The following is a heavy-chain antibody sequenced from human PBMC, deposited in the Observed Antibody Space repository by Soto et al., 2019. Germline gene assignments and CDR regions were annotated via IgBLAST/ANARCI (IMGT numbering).Heavy chain of an antibody. CDR2: ISWNGAAT. Sequence: VQLVESGGGLVQPGGSLRLSCAASGFTFDDYAIHWVQQAPGKGLEWVLGISWNGAATGYMNSVKGRFSISRDNTKNTLYLQMNSLRSEDTAVYYCANLPLYGSGFDCWGQGTLVTVSS. J-gene: IGHJ4*02. D-gene: IGHD3-10*01. CDR3: ANLPLYGSGFDC. CDR1: GFTFDDYA. V-gene: IGHV3-9*01.